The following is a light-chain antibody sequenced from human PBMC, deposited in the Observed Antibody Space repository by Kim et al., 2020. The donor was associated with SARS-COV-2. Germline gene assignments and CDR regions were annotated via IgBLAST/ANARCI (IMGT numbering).Light chain of an antibody. J-gene: IGKJ1*01. CDR3: QQYNTYWT. CDR2: KAS. V-gene: IGKV1-5*03. CDR1: QSISNW. Sequence: DIQMTQSPSTLSASIGDRVTITCRASQSISNWLAWYQQKPGKAPKLLIYKASVLGSGVPSRFSGSESGTEFTLTISSLQPDDFATYYCQQYNTYWTFGQGTKVDIK.